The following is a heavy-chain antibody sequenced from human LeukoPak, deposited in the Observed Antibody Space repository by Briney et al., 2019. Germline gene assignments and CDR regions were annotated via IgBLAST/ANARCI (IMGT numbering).Heavy chain of an antibody. Sequence: GGSLRLSCAASGFTFSSYAMSWVRQAPGKGLEWVSAISGSSGSTYYADSVKGRFTISRDNSKNTLYLQMNSLRAEDTAVYYCAKRWGITGTTYFDYWGQGTLVTVSS. CDR1: GFTFSSYA. D-gene: IGHD1-20*01. CDR3: AKRWGITGTTYFDY. J-gene: IGHJ4*02. CDR2: ISGSSGST. V-gene: IGHV3-23*01.